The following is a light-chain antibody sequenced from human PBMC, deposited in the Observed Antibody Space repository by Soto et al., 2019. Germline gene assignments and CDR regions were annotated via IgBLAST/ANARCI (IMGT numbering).Light chain of an antibody. CDR1: QDISTY. CDR2: AAS. CDR3: QQLNHYPST. J-gene: IGKJ4*01. Sequence: IQLTQSPSSLSASVGDRVTITCRASQDISTYLAWYQQKPGKAPMLLISAASTLQSGVPSRFSGSGSGTDFTLTISSLQPEDFATYYCQQLNHYPSTFXGGTKADIK. V-gene: IGKV1-9*01.